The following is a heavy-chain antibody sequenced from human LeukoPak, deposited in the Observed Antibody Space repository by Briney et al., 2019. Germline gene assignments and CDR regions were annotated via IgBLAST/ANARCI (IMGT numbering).Heavy chain of an antibody. CDR2: IIPGGGTT. J-gene: IGHJ4*02. V-gene: IGHV1-46*01. D-gene: IGHD3-10*01. Sequence: ASVKVSCKASGYTFTNYFIHFVRQAPGQGLEWMGAIIPGGGTTAFSQRFQGRVTLTRDTSTSTVYMEVSSLRSEDTAFYYCAREGPPGSHAFYFDYWGQGTLVTVSS. CDR3: AREGPPGSHAFYFDY. CDR1: GYTFTNYF.